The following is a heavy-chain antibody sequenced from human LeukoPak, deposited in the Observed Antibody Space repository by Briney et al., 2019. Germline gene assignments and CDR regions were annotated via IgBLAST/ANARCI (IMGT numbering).Heavy chain of an antibody. CDR2: IYYSGST. D-gene: IGHD2-2*02. CDR1: GGSISSSSYY. Sequence: PSETLSLTCTVSGGSISSSSYYWGWIRQPPGKGLEWIGSIYYSGSTYYNPSLKSRVTISVDTSKNQFSLKLSSVTAADTAVYYCARDQRYSSYTDSFDIWGQGTMLTVSS. J-gene: IGHJ3*02. CDR3: ARDQRYSSYTDSFDI. V-gene: IGHV4-39*07.